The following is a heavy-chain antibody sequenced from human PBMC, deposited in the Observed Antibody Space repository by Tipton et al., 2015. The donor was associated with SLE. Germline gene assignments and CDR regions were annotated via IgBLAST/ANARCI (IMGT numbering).Heavy chain of an antibody. Sequence: TLSLTCTVSGGSISSSSYYWGWIRQPPGKGLEWIGSIYYSGSTYYNPSPKSRVTISVDTSKNQFSLKLSSVTAADTAVYYCAQAHLWGSYRYASDIWGQGTMVTVSS. CDR2: IYYSGST. V-gene: IGHV4-39*07. CDR3: AQAHLWGSYRYASDI. D-gene: IGHD3-16*02. CDR1: GGSISSSSYY. J-gene: IGHJ3*02.